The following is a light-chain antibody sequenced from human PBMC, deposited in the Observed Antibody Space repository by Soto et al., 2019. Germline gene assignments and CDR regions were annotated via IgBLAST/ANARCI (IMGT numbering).Light chain of an antibody. CDR2: DVS. J-gene: IGKJ1*01. V-gene: IGKV1-5*01. Sequence: DIQMTQSPSSLSASVGDRVTITCRASQNIGRWLAWYQQKPGKAPKLMIYDVSTLISGVPSRFSGSGSGTDFTLTISCLQSEDFATYYCQQYYSYPRTFGQGTKVEIK. CDR1: QNIGRW. CDR3: QQYYSYPRT.